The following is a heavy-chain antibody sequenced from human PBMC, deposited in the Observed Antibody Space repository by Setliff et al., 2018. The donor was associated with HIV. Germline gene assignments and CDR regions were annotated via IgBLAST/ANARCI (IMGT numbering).Heavy chain of an antibody. CDR2: INHRGST. D-gene: IGHD3-10*01. CDR3: SRGSVFWDRGNHYQYMDV. J-gene: IGHJ6*03. Sequence: SETLSLTCAIYGGSFRGYFWIWIRQPPGKGLEWIGEINHRGSTNYNSSLKSRVTIGVDTSKNQFSLNLSAVTAADTAVYYCSRGSVFWDRGNHYQYMDVWATGTTVTVSS. CDR1: GGSFRGYF. V-gene: IGHV4-34*01.